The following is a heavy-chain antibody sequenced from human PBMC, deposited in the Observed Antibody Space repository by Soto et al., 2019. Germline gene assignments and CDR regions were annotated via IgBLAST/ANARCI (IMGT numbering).Heavy chain of an antibody. V-gene: IGHV3-66*01. CDR1: GFNFDDYA. Sequence: GGSLILSCAASGFNFDDYAMHWVRQIPGKGLEWVSGIYSGGSTYYADSVKGRFTISRDNSKNTLYLQMNSLRAEDTAVYYCARDPRYCTNGVCYSYYYYGMDVWGQGTTVTVSS. CDR3: ARDPRYCTNGVCYSYYYYGMDV. CDR2: IYSGGST. D-gene: IGHD2-8*01. J-gene: IGHJ6*02.